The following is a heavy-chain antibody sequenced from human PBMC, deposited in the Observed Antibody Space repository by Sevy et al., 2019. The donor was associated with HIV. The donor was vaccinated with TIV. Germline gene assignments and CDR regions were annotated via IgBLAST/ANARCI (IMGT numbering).Heavy chain of an antibody. CDR3: AKMQGGSYNYYGMDV. Sequence: GGSLRLSCAASGFIFSTYGIHRVRQAPRKGLEWVAVISYDRSEKYYADSVRGRFTISRDNSKNTLYLQMNSLRVEDTAIYYCAKMQGGSYNYYGMDVWGQGTTVTVSS. CDR2: ISYDRSEK. J-gene: IGHJ6*02. D-gene: IGHD1-26*01. V-gene: IGHV3-30*18. CDR1: GFIFSTYG.